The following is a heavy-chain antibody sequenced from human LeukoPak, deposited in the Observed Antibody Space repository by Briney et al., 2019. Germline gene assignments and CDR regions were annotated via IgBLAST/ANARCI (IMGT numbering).Heavy chain of an antibody. CDR1: GFTFSNYW. CDR3: AKDTAIGAAAYYFDY. V-gene: IGHV3-7*01. D-gene: IGHD6-13*01. J-gene: IGHJ4*02. Sequence: GGSLRLSCAASGFTFSNYWMSWVRQAPGKGLEWVANIKQDGSEKYYVDSVKGRFTISRDNSKNTLYLQMNSLRAEDTAVYYCAKDTAIGAAAYYFDYWGQGTLVTVSS. CDR2: IKQDGSEK.